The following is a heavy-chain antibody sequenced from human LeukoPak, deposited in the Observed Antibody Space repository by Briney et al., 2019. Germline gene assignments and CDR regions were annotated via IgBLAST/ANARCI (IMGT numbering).Heavy chain of an antibody. V-gene: IGHV1-18*01. CDR3: ARESGHCYGDNCFYFFDL. CDR2: INTKSGDT. CDR1: GYTLTYNN. D-gene: IGHD2-21*01. Sequence: ASVKVSCKASGYTLTYNNISWVRQAPGQGLEWTGWINTKSGDTNYAQKLQGGVTMTTDTSTNTAYMELRSLRSDDTAVYYCARESGHCYGDNCFYFFDLWGQGTLVTVSS. J-gene: IGHJ4*02.